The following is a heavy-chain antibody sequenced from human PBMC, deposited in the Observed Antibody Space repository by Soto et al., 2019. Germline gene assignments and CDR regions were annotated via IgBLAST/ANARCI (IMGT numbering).Heavy chain of an antibody. CDR1: GGTITDYL. CDR2: IIPVSGTP. D-gene: IGHD4-17*01. Sequence: VQLVQSGAEVKKPGSSLKVSCSISGGTITDYLISWLRQAPGQGLEWMGGIIPVSGTPYFAQKFQVRVTINADDSTKTACMKLSSLRSEDTAVYYCARGGLTTVTLDYWGQGTLVTVSS. CDR3: ARGGLTTVTLDY. V-gene: IGHV1-69*01. J-gene: IGHJ4*02.